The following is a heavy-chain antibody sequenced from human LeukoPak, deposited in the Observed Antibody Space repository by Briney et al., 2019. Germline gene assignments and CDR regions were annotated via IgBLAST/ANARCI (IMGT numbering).Heavy chain of an antibody. CDR3: ARGADRGIAARPLDY. V-gene: IGHV3-66*02. CDR1: GFTVSSNY. CDR2: IYSGGST. J-gene: IGHJ4*02. D-gene: IGHD6-6*01. Sequence: GRSLRLSCAASGFTVSSNYMSWVRQAPGKGLEWVSVIYSGGSTYYADSVKGRFTISRDNSKNTLYLQMNSLRAEDTAVYYCARGADRGIAARPLDYWGQGTLVTVSS.